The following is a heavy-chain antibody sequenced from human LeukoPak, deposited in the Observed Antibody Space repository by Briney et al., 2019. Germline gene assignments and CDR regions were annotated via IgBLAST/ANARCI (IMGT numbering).Heavy chain of an antibody. V-gene: IGHV4-38-2*01. J-gene: IGHJ5*02. D-gene: IGHD6-6*01. CDR3: ARASRPSNSWFDP. Sequence: PSETLSLTCGVSGHSFSSDSFWGWIRPPPGQGLEWIGSIHERGSTFYNPSLKSRVTISTDTSKNQFSLNVNSVTAADTAVYYCARASRPSNSWFDPWGQGTVVTVSS. CDR2: IHERGST. CDR1: GHSFSSDSF.